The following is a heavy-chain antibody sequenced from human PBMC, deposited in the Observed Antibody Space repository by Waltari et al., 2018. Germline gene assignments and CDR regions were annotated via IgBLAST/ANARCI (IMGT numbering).Heavy chain of an antibody. Sequence: QVQLVQSGAEVKKPGASVKVSCKTSRYTFTDYYMHWVRQAPGQGLEWMGWINPNSGGTNYAQKFQGRVTMTSDTSISTAYMELSRLRADDTAVYYCATAKIPRPFDYWGQGTLVTVSS. J-gene: IGHJ4*02. CDR1: RYTFTDYY. V-gene: IGHV1-2*02. CDR3: ATAKIPRPFDY. CDR2: INPNSGGT.